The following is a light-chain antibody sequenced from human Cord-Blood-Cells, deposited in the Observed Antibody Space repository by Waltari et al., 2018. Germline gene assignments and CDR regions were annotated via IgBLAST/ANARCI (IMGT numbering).Light chain of an antibody. CDR1: QSVSSSY. CDR2: GAS. J-gene: IGKJ1*01. CDR3: QQYGSSPWT. V-gene: IGKV3-20*01. Sequence: TQSPGTLSLSPGERATLSCRASQSVSSSYLAWYQQKPGQAPRLLIYGASSRATGIPDRFSGSGPGTDFTLTISRLEPEDFAVYYCQQYGSSPWTFGQGTKVEIK.